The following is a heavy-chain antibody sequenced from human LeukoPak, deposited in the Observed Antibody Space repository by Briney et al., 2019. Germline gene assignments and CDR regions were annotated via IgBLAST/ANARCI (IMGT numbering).Heavy chain of an antibody. D-gene: IGHD3-10*01. CDR3: AKALWFGELFCFDY. CDR2: INPSGGTT. J-gene: IGHJ4*02. Sequence: ASVKVSCKASGYTFTSYHMHWVRQAPGQGLEWMGIINPSGGTTNYAQKFRGRVTMTRDMSTSTVYMELSSLRSEDTAVYYCAKALWFGELFCFDYWGQGTLVTVSS. CDR1: GYTFTSYH. V-gene: IGHV1-46*01.